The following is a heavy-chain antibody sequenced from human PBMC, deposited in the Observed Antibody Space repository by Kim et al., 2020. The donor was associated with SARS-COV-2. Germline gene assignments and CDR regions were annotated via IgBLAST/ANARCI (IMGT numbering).Heavy chain of an antibody. J-gene: IGHJ4*02. CDR2: ISYDGSNK. CDR1: GFTFSSYG. Sequence: GGSLRLSCAASGFTFSSYGMHWVRQAPGKGLEWVAVISYDGSNKYYAESVKGRFTISRDNSKNTLYLQMNSLRAEDTAVYYCAKGYVGGSYSIDYWGQGTLVTVSS. D-gene: IGHD3-16*01. V-gene: IGHV3-30*18. CDR3: AKGYVGGSYSIDY.